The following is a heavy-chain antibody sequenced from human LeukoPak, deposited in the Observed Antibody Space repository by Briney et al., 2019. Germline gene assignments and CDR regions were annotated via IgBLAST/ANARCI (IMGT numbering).Heavy chain of an antibody. J-gene: IGHJ4*02. CDR1: GFTFFTYS. CDR3: ARDSEISALGYFDY. D-gene: IGHD2-15*01. CDR2: ISSSSSYI. V-gene: IGHV3-21*01. Sequence: GGSLRLSCAASGFTFFTYSMNWVRQAPGKGLEWVSSISSSSSYIYYADSVKGRFTISRDNSKNSLYLQMNSLRAEDTAVHYCARDSEISALGYFDYWGQGTLVTVSS.